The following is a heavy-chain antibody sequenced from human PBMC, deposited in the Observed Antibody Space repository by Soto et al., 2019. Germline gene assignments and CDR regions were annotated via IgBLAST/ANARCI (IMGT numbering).Heavy chain of an antibody. V-gene: IGHV5-10-1*01. J-gene: IGHJ6*02. CDR3: ARLYYDFWSGFRCMDV. D-gene: IGHD3-3*01. Sequence: GESLKISCKGSGYSFTSYWISWVRQMPGKGLEWMGRIDPSDSYTNYSPSFQGHVTISADKSISTAYLKWSSLKASDTAMYYCARLYYDFWSGFRCMDVWGQGTTVTVSS. CDR2: IDPSDSYT. CDR1: GYSFTSYW.